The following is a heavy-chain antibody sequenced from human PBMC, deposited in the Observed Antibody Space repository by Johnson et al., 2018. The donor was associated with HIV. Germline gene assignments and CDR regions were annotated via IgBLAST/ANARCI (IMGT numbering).Heavy chain of an antibody. D-gene: IGHD6-13*01. J-gene: IGHJ3*02. Sequence: VQVVESGGGLVQPGGSLRLSCAASGFTFSSYAMYWVRQAPGKGLEYVSAISSNGGSTYYANSVKGRFTISRDNSKNTLYLQMGSLRAEDMAVYYCARGALSPAAPDAFDIWGQGTMVTVSS. CDR1: GFTFSSYA. V-gene: IGHV3-64*01. CDR2: ISSNGGST. CDR3: ARGALSPAAPDAFDI.